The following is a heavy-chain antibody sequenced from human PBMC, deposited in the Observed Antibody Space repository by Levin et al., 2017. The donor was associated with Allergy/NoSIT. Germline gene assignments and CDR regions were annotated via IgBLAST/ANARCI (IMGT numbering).Heavy chain of an antibody. J-gene: IGHJ4*02. CDR1: GGSFSGYY. Sequence: SETLSLTCAVNGGSFSGYYWSWIRQSPGKGLEWLGEINQGGSTYSSPSLRSRVTISVDTSKNQFSLKLTSVTAADTATYYCARGFRGVLKGSYDSWGQGTLVTVSS. D-gene: IGHD3-10*01. V-gene: IGHV4-34*01. CDR3: ARGFRGVLKGSYDS. CDR2: INQGGST.